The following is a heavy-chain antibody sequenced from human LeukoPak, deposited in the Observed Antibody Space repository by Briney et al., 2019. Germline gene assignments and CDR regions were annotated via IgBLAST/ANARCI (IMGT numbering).Heavy chain of an antibody. D-gene: IGHD2-15*01. V-gene: IGHV4-34*01. J-gene: IGHJ2*01. CDR2: INHSGST. Sequence: SETLSLTCAVYGGSFSGYYWSWIRQPPGKGLEWIGEINHSGSTNYNPSLKSRVTISVDTSKNQFSLKLSSVTAADTAVYYCAGATTYCSGGSCYSSWYFDLWGRGTLVTVSS. CDR1: GGSFSGYY. CDR3: AGATTYCSGGSCYSSWYFDL.